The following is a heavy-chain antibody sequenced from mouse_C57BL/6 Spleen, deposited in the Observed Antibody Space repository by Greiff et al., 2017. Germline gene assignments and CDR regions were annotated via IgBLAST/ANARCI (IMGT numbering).Heavy chain of an antibody. Sequence: VQLKQSGPELVKPGASVKISCKASGYTFTDYYMNWVKQSHGKSLEWIGDINPNNGGTSYNQKFKGKATLTLDKSSSTAYMELRSLTSEDSAVYYCFYYVNYDVWDYAMDYWGQGTSVTVSS. J-gene: IGHJ4*01. CDR2: INPNNGGT. V-gene: IGHV1-26*01. CDR1: GYTFTDYY. CDR3: FYYVNYDVWDYAMDY. D-gene: IGHD2-1*01.